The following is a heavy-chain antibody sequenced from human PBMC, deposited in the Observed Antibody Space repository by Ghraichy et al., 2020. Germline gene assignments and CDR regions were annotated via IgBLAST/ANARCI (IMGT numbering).Heavy chain of an antibody. CDR2: ITGSGAGT. J-gene: IGHJ4*02. CDR1: GFTFSTYA. V-gene: IGHV3-23*01. CDR3: AKDKANWNGLFDY. Sequence: GESLNISCAASGFTFSTYAMSWVRQAPGKGLEWVSAITGSGAGTSYADSVKGRFTISRDNSKNTLYLQMDRLRAEDTAVYYCAKDKANWNGLFDYWGQGTLVTVSS. D-gene: IGHD1-20*01.